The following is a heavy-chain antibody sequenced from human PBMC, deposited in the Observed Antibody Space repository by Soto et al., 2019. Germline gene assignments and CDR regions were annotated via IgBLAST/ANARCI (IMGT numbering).Heavy chain of an antibody. Sequence: QVQLVQSGAEVKKPGSSVKVSCKASGGTFSSYAISWVRQAPGQGLEWMGGIIPIFGTANYAQKFQGRVTITADESTSTAYMELSGLRSEDTAVYYCARGRRANWGTLDGMDVWGQGTTVTVSS. CDR1: GGTFSSYA. CDR3: ARGRRANWGTLDGMDV. D-gene: IGHD7-27*01. CDR2: IIPIFGTA. V-gene: IGHV1-69*12. J-gene: IGHJ6*02.